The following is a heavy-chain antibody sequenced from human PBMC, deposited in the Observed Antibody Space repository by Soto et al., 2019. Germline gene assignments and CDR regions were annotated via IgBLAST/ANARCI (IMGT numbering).Heavy chain of an antibody. CDR1: GGSFSGYY. Sequence: QVQLQQWGAGLLKPSETLSLTCAVYGGSFSGYYWSWIRQPPGKGLEWIGEINHSGSTNYNPSLKSRVTISVDTSKNQFSLKLSSVTAADTAVYYCARLTTVTTIYYYMDVWGKGTTVTVSS. CDR2: INHSGST. J-gene: IGHJ6*03. CDR3: ARLTTVTTIYYYMDV. V-gene: IGHV4-34*01. D-gene: IGHD4-17*01.